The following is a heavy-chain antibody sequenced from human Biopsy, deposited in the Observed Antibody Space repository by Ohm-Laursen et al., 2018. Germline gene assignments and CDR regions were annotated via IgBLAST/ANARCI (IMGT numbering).Heavy chain of an antibody. CDR3: ARHAPSYSGSYWRYFDL. CDR2: IYYTGNT. V-gene: IGHV4-59*08. D-gene: IGHD1-26*01. J-gene: IGHJ2*01. Sequence: SETLSLTCPVSGGSISSYYWSWIRQPPGKGLEWIGYIYYTGNTNYNPSLKSRVTISVDTSMNHLSLRLTSVTAADTAVYYCARHAPSYSGSYWRYFDLWGRGTLVTVSS. CDR1: GGSISSYY.